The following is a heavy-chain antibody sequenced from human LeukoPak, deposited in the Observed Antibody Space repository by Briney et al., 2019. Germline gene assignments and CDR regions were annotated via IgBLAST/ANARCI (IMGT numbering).Heavy chain of an antibody. V-gene: IGHV1-24*01. Sequence: ASVKVSCKVSGYTLTELSMHWVRQAPGKGLEWMGGFDPEDGETIYAQKFQGRVTMTEDTSTATAYMELSSLRSEDTAVYYCAIRLPHDYGGNGNAFDIWGQGTMVTVSS. CDR1: GYTLTELS. CDR2: FDPEDGET. CDR3: AIRLPHDYGGNGNAFDI. D-gene: IGHD4-23*01. J-gene: IGHJ3*02.